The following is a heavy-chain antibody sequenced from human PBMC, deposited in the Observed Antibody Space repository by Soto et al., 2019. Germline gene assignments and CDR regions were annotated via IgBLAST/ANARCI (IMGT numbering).Heavy chain of an antibody. V-gene: IGHV3-30*18. CDR3: AKEKISTSCCNWFDP. CDR2: ISHDGGVK. Sequence: PGGSLRLSCAASGFTFSTTGMHWVRQAPGKGLEWVAMISHDGGVKHYTDSVKGRFTISRDTSKNTLYLQMNSLRAEDTAVYYCAKEKISTSCCNWFDPWGQGTLVTVSS. D-gene: IGHD2-2*01. CDR1: GFTFSTTG. J-gene: IGHJ5*02.